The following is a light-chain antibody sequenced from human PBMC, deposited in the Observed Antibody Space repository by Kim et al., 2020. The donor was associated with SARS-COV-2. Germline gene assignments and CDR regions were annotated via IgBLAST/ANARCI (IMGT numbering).Light chain of an antibody. Sequence: IVLTQSPGTLSLSPGERATLSCRTSQTINSNYLAWFQQKPGQAPRLLIHDASSRAPGIPDRFSGSGSGTDFTLTISRVEPEDFAVYYCQQYGAAPDTFGQGTSWRSN. CDR2: DAS. CDR3: QQYGAAPDT. J-gene: IGKJ2*01. V-gene: IGKV3-20*01. CDR1: QTINSNY.